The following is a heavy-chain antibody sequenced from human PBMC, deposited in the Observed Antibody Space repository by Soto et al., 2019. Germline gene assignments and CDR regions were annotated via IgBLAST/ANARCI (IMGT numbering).Heavy chain of an antibody. V-gene: IGHV1-8*02. CDR1: GYTFTSYY. Sequence: ASVKVSCKASGYTFTSYYMNWVRQAPGQGLEWMGWINPNSGNTSYAQKFQGRVTMTRNTSISTAYMELSSLRSEDTAVYYCARRGYSSSWYYYYYYGMDVWGQGTTVTV. CDR3: ARRGYSSSWYYYYYYGMDV. CDR2: INPNSGNT. D-gene: IGHD6-13*01. J-gene: IGHJ6*02.